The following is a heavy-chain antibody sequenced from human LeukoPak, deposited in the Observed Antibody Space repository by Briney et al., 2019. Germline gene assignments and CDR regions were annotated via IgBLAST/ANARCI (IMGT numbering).Heavy chain of an antibody. CDR1: GFTFSRYW. D-gene: IGHD3-10*01. Sequence: GESLRLSCAASGFTFSRYWIHWVRQAPGKGLEWVSRINPDGSTTTYADSVKGRFTISRDNAKNTVYLQMNSLRAEDTAVYYCARGIITMVRGVGWYFDLWGRGTLVTVSS. V-gene: IGHV3-74*01. J-gene: IGHJ2*01. CDR3: ARGIITMVRGVGWYFDL. CDR2: INPDGSTT.